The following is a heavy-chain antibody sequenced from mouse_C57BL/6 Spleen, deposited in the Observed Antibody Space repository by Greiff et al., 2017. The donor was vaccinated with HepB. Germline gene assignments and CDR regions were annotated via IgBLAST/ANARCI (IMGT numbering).Heavy chain of an antibody. CDR2: INPNNGGT. CDR1: GYTFTDYN. J-gene: IGHJ2*01. V-gene: IGHV1-22*01. Sequence: VQLKQSGPELVKPGASVKMSCKASGYTFTDYNMHWVKQSHGKSLEWIGYINPNNGGTSYNQKFKGKATLTVNKSSSTAYMELRSLTSEDSAVYYCAMGLTYYFDYWGQGTTLTVSS. D-gene: IGHD3-1*01. CDR3: AMGLTYYFDY.